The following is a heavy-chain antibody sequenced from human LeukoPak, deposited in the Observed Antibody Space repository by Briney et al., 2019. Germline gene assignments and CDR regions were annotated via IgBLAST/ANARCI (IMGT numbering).Heavy chain of an antibody. Sequence: DSVKGRFTISRDISKNTLYLQMNSLRAEDTAVYYCAKVLDKGTYYYDSSGYFDYWGQGTLVTVSS. CDR3: AKVLDKGTYYYDSSGYFDY. D-gene: IGHD3-22*01. V-gene: IGHV3-23*01. J-gene: IGHJ4*02.